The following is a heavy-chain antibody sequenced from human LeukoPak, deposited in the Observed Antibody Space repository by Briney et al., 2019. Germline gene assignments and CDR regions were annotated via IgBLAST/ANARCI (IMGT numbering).Heavy chain of an antibody. D-gene: IGHD1-26*01. Sequence: SETLSLTCAVYGGSFSGYYWSWIRQPPGKGLEWIGEINHSGSTNYNPSLKSRLTISVDTSKNQFSLKLSSVTAADTAVYYCARHLLYSGSYSDAFDIWGQGTMVTVSS. J-gene: IGHJ3*02. V-gene: IGHV4-34*01. CDR1: GGSFSGYY. CDR2: INHSGST. CDR3: ARHLLYSGSYSDAFDI.